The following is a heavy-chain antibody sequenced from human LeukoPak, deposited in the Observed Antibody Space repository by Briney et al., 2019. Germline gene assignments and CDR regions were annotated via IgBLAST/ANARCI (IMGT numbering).Heavy chain of an antibody. Sequence: ASVKVSCKASGYTFTGYYMHWVRQAPGQGLEWMGWINPNSGGTNYAQKFQGRVTMTRDTSISTVYMELSRLRSDDTAVYYCARVGYYESSGYYEYWGQGTLVTVSS. J-gene: IGHJ4*02. D-gene: IGHD3-22*01. V-gene: IGHV1-2*02. CDR1: GYTFTGYY. CDR3: ARVGYYESSGYYEY. CDR2: INPNSGGT.